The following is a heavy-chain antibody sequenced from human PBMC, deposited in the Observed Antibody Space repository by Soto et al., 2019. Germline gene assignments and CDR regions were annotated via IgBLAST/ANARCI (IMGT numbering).Heavy chain of an antibody. J-gene: IGHJ4*02. V-gene: IGHV3-23*01. CDR3: AKVPTCTLEVPAAIYFDY. Sequence: GGSLRLSCAASGFTFSSYAMSWVRQAPGKGLEWVSAISGSGGSTYYADSVKGRFTISRDNSKNTLYLQMNSLRAEDTAVYYCAKVPTCTLEVPAAIYFDYWGQGTLVTVSS. D-gene: IGHD2-2*02. CDR1: GFTFSSYA. CDR2: ISGSGGST.